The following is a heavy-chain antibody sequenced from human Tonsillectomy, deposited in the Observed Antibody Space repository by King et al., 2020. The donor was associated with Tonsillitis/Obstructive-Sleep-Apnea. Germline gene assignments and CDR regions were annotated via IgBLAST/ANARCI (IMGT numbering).Heavy chain of an antibody. V-gene: IGHV3-30*04. Sequence: VQLVESGGGVVQPGRSLRLSCAASGFTFSSYAFHWVRQAPGKGLEWVAIISYDGSNKYYADSVKGRFTISRDNSKNTLYLQMNSLRGEETAVFYCGRMVDXTSVSYYKDPVRYYYYYGLDVWGQXTTVTVSS. CDR1: GFTFSSYA. D-gene: IGHD3-10*01. CDR3: GRMVDXTSVSYYKDPVRYYYYYGLDV. CDR2: ISYDGSNK. J-gene: IGHJ6*02.